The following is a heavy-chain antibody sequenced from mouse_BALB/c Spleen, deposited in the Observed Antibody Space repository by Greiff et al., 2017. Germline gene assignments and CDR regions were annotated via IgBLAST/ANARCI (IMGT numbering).Heavy chain of an antibody. CDR2: ISSGGGNT. CDR3: ASSSLTGGFAY. Sequence: EVKVEESGGGLVKPGGSLKLSCAASGFTFSSYTMSWVRQTPEKRLEWVATISSGGGNTYYPDSVKGRFTISRDNAKNNLYLQMSSLRSEDTALYYCASSSLTGGFAYWGQGTLVTVSA. J-gene: IGHJ3*01. CDR1: GFTFSSYT. V-gene: IGHV5-9*03. D-gene: IGHD4-1*01.